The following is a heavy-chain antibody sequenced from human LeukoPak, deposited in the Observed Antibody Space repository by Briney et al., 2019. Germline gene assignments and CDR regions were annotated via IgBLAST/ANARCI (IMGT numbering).Heavy chain of an antibody. J-gene: IGHJ5*02. CDR2: IRYDGSNK. Sequence: GGSLRLSCAASGFTFSSYGMHWVRQAPGKGLEWVAFIRYDGSNKYYADSVKGRFTISRDNSKNTLYLQMNSLRAEDTAVYYCARDGDRLWYFPNWFDPWGQGTLVTVSS. CDR3: ARDGDRLWYFPNWFDP. D-gene: IGHD2-21*01. V-gene: IGHV3-30*02. CDR1: GFTFSSYG.